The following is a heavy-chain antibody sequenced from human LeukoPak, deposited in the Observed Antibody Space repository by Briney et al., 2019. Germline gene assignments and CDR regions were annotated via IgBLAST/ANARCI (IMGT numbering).Heavy chain of an antibody. D-gene: IGHD6-19*01. CDR3: AKNMGLSGWYWDGFDV. CDR2: ISWNSGTI. V-gene: IGHV3-9*01. CDR1: SSGGYY. Sequence: SSGGYYWSWIRQHPGKGLEWVSVISWNSGTIGYADSVKGRFTISRDNAKNFLYLQMNSLRAEDTALYYCAKNMGLSGWYWDGFDVWGQGTMVTVSS. J-gene: IGHJ3*01.